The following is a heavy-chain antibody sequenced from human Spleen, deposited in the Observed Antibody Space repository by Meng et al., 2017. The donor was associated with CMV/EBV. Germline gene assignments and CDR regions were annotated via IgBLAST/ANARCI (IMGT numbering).Heavy chain of an antibody. CDR2: ISGSGGST. CDR1: GFTFSSYA. J-gene: IGHJ5*02. D-gene: IGHD3-10*01. CDR3: ARSGHRTYNWFDP. V-gene: IGHV3-23*01. Sequence: GESLKISCAASGFTFSSYAMSWVRQAPGKGLEWVSVISGSGGSTYYADSVKGRFTISRDNSKNTLYLQMNSLRAEDTAVYYCARSGHRTYNWFDPWGQGTLVTVSS.